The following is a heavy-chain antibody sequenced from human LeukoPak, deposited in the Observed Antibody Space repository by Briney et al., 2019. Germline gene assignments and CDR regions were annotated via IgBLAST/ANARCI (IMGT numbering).Heavy chain of an antibody. CDR1: GYTFTSYA. CDR2: ISAGNGNT. CDR3: ARDLPMGSF. J-gene: IGHJ4*02. D-gene: IGHD3-16*01. Sequence: ASVTVSCKASGYTFTSYAIHWVRQAPGQRLEWMGWISAGNGNTKYSQNFQGRVTFISNTSATTAFMELSSLRSEDAAVYYCARDLPMGSFWGQGTLVTVSS. V-gene: IGHV1-3*01.